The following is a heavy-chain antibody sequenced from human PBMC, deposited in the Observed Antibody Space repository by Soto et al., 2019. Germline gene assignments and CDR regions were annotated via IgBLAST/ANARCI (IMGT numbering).Heavy chain of an antibody. CDR3: ARVTTGYLDY. CDR1: GGSISGYY. J-gene: IGHJ4*02. Sequence: QVQLQESGPGLVKPSETLSLTCTVSGGSISGYYWTWIRQPPGRGLAYIGDIFYTGSTNYNPSLESRVSISVEAAKNQFALKLTSVTAADTAVYYCARVTTGYLDYWDQGTLVTVSS. D-gene: IGHD3-9*01. CDR2: IFYTGST. V-gene: IGHV4-59*01.